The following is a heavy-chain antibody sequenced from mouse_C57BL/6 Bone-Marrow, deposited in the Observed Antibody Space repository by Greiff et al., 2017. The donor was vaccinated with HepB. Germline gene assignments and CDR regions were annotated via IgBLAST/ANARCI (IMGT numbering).Heavy chain of an antibody. CDR1: GYTFTEYT. CDR2: FYPGSGSI. J-gene: IGHJ3*01. Sequence: QVQLKESGAELVKPGASVKLSCKASGYTFTEYTIHWVKQRSGQGLEWIGWFYPGSGSIKYNEKFKDKATLTADKSSSTVYMELSRLTSEDSAVYFCARHEDGYYYGSSYGWFAYWGQGTLVTVSA. CDR3: ARHEDGYYYGSSYGWFAY. V-gene: IGHV1-62-2*01. D-gene: IGHD1-1*01.